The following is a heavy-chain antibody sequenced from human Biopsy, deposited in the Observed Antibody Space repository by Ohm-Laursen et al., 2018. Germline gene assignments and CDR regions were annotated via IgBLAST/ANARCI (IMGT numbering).Heavy chain of an antibody. Sequence: GASVQVSCKSSGYTFAGYYLHWVRQAPGHGLEWMGWINPNSGNANYAQSFQGRLTVTRDTSISTAYMELTSLTFDDTAIYYSAIVPAYPSIDGYYGLDLWGQGTTVIVSS. J-gene: IGHJ6*02. V-gene: IGHV1-2*02. CDR3: AIVPAYPSIDGYYGLDL. CDR2: INPNSGNA. D-gene: IGHD3-9*01. CDR1: GYTFAGYY.